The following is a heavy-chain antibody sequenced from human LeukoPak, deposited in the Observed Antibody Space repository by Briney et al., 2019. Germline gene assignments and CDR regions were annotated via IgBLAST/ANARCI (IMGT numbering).Heavy chain of an antibody. CDR1: GGSFSGYY. Sequence: SETLSLTCAVYGGSFSGYYWSWIRQPPGKGLEWIGEINHSGSTNYNPSLKSRVTISVDTSKNQFSLKLRSVTAADTAVYYCARETSSSSGFDYWGQGTLVTVSS. V-gene: IGHV4-34*01. J-gene: IGHJ4*02. D-gene: IGHD6-6*01. CDR3: ARETSSSSGFDY. CDR2: INHSGST.